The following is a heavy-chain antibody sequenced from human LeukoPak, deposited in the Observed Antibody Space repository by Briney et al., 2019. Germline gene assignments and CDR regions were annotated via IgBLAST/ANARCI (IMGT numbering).Heavy chain of an antibody. J-gene: IGHJ4*02. CDR1: GGTFSSYA. V-gene: IGHV1-69*05. CDR3: ARAAAAAAPNYYFDY. CDR2: IIPIFGTA. D-gene: IGHD6-13*01. Sequence: SVKVSCKASGGTFSSYAISWVRQAPGQGLEWMGRIIPIFGTANYAQKFQGRVTITTDESTSTAYMELSSLRSEDTAVYYCARAAAAAAPNYYFDYWGQGTLVTVSS.